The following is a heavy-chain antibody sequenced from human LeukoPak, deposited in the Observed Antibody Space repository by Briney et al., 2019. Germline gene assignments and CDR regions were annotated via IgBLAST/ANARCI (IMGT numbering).Heavy chain of an antibody. CDR1: GGSISSYY. CDR3: ARDPRIQLWSDAFDI. V-gene: IGHV4-59*01. D-gene: IGHD5-18*01. CDR2: IHYSGST. J-gene: IGHJ3*02. Sequence: PSETLSLTCTVSGGSISSYYWSWIRQPPGKGLEWIGYIHYSGSTNYNPSLKSRVTISVDTSKNQFSLKLSSVTAADTAVYYCARDPRIQLWSDAFDIWGQGTMVTVSS.